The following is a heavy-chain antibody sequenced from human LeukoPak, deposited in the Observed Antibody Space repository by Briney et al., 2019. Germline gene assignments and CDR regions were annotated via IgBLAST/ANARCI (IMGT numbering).Heavy chain of an antibody. D-gene: IGHD3-10*01. CDR3: ARAFYYGSGSYLYYMDV. CDR2: IYTSGST. J-gene: IGHJ6*03. CDR1: GGSISSSSYY. V-gene: IGHV4-39*07. Sequence: PSETLSLTCTVSGGSISSSSYYWGWIRQPPGKGLEWIGSIYTSGSTNYNPSLKSRVTMSVDTSKNQFSLKLSSGTAADTAVYYCARAFYYGSGSYLYYMDVWGKGTTVTVSS.